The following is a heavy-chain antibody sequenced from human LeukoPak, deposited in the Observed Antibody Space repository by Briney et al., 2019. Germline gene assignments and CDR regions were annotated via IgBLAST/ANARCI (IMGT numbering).Heavy chain of an antibody. J-gene: IGHJ4*02. Sequence: GGSLRLSCAASGFTFSSYAMSWVRQAPGKGLEWVSFISGSDGSTYYADSVQGRFTISRDNSKNTLYLQMNSLRAEDTALYYCAKDGVAMYRSSWLDYWGQGTLVTVSP. D-gene: IGHD6-13*01. CDR1: GFTFSSYA. CDR2: ISGSDGST. V-gene: IGHV3-23*01. CDR3: AKDGVAMYRSSWLDY.